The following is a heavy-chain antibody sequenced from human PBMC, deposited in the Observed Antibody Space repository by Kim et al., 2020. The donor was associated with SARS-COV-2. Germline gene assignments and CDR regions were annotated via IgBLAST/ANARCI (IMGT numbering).Heavy chain of an antibody. Sequence: SETLSLTCTVSGGSISSSSYYWGWIRQPPGKGLEWIGSIYYSGSTYYNPSLKSRVTISVDTSKNQFSLKLSSVTAADTAVYYCARSRQQQLVFTYSYGMEIWAKGPRSPSPQ. CDR3: ARSRQQQLVFTYSYGMEI. CDR2: IYYSGST. J-gene: IGHJ6*01. V-gene: IGHV4-39*01. D-gene: IGHD6-13*01. CDR1: GGSISSSSYY.